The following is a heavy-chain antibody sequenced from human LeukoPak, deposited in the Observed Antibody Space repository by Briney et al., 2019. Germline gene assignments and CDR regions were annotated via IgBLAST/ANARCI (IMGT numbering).Heavy chain of an antibody. Sequence: ASVKVSCKASAYIFFDYYIHWLRQAPGQRLEWMGWINAGNGNTKYSQEFQGRVTITRDTSASTVYLELRSLRSDDTAVYYCARTPPPTIVGAHYFDYWGQGTLVTVSS. CDR2: INAGNGNT. CDR3: ARTPPPTIVGAHYFDY. CDR1: AYIFFDYY. D-gene: IGHD1-26*01. V-gene: IGHV1/OR15-3*02. J-gene: IGHJ4*02.